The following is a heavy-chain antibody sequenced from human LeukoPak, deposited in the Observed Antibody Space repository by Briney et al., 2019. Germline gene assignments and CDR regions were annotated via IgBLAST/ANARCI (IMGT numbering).Heavy chain of an antibody. CDR1: GFTFSSYA. Sequence: PGGSLRLSCAASGFTFSSYAMSWVRQAPGKGLEWVSAISGSGGSTYYADSVKGRFTISRDNSKNTLYLQMNSLRAEDTAVYYCAKGLYRITMVRGVPYYFDYWGQGTLVTASS. CDR3: AKGLYRITMVRGVPYYFDY. D-gene: IGHD3-10*01. CDR2: ISGSGGST. V-gene: IGHV3-23*01. J-gene: IGHJ4*02.